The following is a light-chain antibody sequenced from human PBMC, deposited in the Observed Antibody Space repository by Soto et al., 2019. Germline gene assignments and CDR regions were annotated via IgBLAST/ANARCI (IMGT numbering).Light chain of an antibody. CDR1: QDINSW. Sequence: DVQMTQSPSSLSASVGDRVTITCRASQDINSWLAWYQQKPGNAPKSLIYAASSLQTGVPSRFSGSASGTDFTLTISNLQPEDSATYYCQQCNIYPLTFGGGTKVEIK. CDR2: AAS. V-gene: IGKV1D-16*01. J-gene: IGKJ4*01. CDR3: QQCNIYPLT.